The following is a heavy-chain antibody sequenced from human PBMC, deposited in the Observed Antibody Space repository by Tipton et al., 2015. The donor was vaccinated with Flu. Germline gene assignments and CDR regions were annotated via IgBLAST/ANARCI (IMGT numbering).Heavy chain of an antibody. CDR2: IYYSGTT. D-gene: IGHD6-13*01. CDR3: ARDHQATGTLDY. J-gene: IGHJ4*02. Sequence: TLSLTCTVSGGSISSSGYYWSWIRQHPGKGLEWIGYIYYSGTTHYNPSLKSRISISVDTSKNQFSLRLSSVTAADTAMYYCARDHQATGTLDYWGQGTLVVVSS. CDR1: GGSISSSGYY. V-gene: IGHV4-31*03.